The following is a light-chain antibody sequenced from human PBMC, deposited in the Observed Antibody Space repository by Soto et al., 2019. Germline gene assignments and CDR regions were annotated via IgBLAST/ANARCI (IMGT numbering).Light chain of an antibody. CDR2: KAS. Sequence: DIQMTQSPSTLSASGGDRVTIRFRASQSISRWLAWYQQKPGKAPKLLIYKASNLESGVPSRFSARGSGTEFTLSISSLQPDDFATYYCQQYSSYWTFGQGTKVDIK. V-gene: IGKV1-5*03. CDR1: QSISRW. J-gene: IGKJ1*01. CDR3: QQYSSYWT.